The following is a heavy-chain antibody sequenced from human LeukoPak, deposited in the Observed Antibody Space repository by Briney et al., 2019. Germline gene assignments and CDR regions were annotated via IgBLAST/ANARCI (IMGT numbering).Heavy chain of an antibody. D-gene: IGHD3-16*01. J-gene: IGHJ4*02. Sequence: SVKVSCKVSGGTFSSYGFSWVRQAPGQGLEWMGRIIPIFRRANYAQKFQDRLTITADASTTEVYMELTRLKSDDTAIYYCARVGEFGINSAMVLPDWGQGSLVTVSS. V-gene: IGHV1-69*13. CDR3: ARVGEFGINSAMVLPD. CDR1: GGTFSSYG. CDR2: IIPIFRRA.